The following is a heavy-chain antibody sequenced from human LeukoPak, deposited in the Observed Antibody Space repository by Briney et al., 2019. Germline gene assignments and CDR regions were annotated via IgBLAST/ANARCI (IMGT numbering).Heavy chain of an antibody. J-gene: IGHJ3*01. D-gene: IGHD2-2*01. CDR1: GFTFDDYA. CDR2: ISWNSGSI. V-gene: IGHV3-9*01. CDR3: ARDGGVYCSSTTCYPRSFDV. Sequence: GGSLRLSCAASGFTFDDYAMHWVRQAPGKGLEWVSGISWNSGSIGYADSVKGRFTISRDNAKNSLYLQMSSLRAEDTAIYYCARDGGVYCSSTTCYPRSFDVWGQGSLVTVSS.